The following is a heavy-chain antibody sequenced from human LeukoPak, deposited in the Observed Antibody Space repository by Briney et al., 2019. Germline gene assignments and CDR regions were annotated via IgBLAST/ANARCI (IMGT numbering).Heavy chain of an antibody. V-gene: IGHV3-21*06. CDR3: ARTCGNACYSLDAFDI. J-gene: IGHJ3*02. D-gene: IGHD2-21*02. CDR1: GFLFSSYT. CDR2: ISSSSTHM. Sequence: PGGSLRLSCAASGFLFSSYTINWVRQARGKGPEWVSSISSSSTHMFYADSVQGRFTISRNDAQNSLYLHLTSLRTEDTGVYYCARTCGNACYSLDAFDIWGQGTMVTVSS.